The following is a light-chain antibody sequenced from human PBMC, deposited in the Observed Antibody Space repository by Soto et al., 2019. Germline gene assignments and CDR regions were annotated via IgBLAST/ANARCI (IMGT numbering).Light chain of an antibody. CDR1: QSVSSS. CDR2: GAS. Sequence: EIVITQSPAALSVSQGERATLSCRASQSVSSSLAWYQQKPGQAPRLLIYGASTRATGIPARFSGSGSGTEFTLTISSLQSEDFAVYYCQQYNNWPPLTVGGGTKV. CDR3: QQYNNWPPLT. J-gene: IGKJ4*01. V-gene: IGKV3-15*01.